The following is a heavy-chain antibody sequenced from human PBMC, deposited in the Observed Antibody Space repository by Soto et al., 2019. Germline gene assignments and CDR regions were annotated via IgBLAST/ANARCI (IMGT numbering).Heavy chain of an antibody. Sequence: PGGSLRLSCAASGFTFISYWMSWVRQAPGKGLEWVANIKQDGSEKYYVDSVKGRFTISRDNAKNSLYLQMNSLRAEDTAVYYCARLGGYCSGGSCYPTVHAFDSWGQGTMVTVSS. J-gene: IGHJ3*02. D-gene: IGHD2-15*01. CDR1: GFTFISYW. V-gene: IGHV3-7*01. CDR3: ARLGGYCSGGSCYPTVHAFDS. CDR2: IKQDGSEK.